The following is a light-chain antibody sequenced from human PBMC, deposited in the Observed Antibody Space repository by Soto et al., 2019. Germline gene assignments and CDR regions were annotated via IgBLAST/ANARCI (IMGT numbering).Light chain of an antibody. V-gene: IGLV3-1*01. CDR3: QAWDNSTAL. CDR2: QDS. Sequence: SYELTQPPSLSVSPGQTASITCSGDKLGNKYACWYQQKPGQSPVLVIYQDSKRPSGIPERFSGSNSGNTATLTISGTQAMDEADYYCQAWDNSTALFGTGTKLTVL. CDR1: KLGNKY. J-gene: IGLJ1*01.